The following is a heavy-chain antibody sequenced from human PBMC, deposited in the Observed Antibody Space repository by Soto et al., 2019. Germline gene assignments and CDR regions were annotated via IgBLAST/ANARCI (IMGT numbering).Heavy chain of an antibody. Sequence: EVQLVESGGGLVQPGGSLRLSCAASGFTFSDHFMEWVRQAPGKGLAWVGRARNKIGHYMAEYAACVKGRFIISRDESKNSLFLQMNSLETEDTDVYYCTGPQRSSYDWKYYWGQGTLVTVSS. D-gene: IGHD6-13*01. V-gene: IGHV3-72*01. J-gene: IGHJ4*02. CDR2: ARNKIGHYMA. CDR1: GFTFSDHF. CDR3: TGPQRSSYDWKYY.